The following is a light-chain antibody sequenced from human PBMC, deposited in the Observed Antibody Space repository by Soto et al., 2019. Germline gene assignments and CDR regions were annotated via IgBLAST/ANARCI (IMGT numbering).Light chain of an antibody. CDR1: KNDIGVYDF. Sequence: HSVLTQPPSASGSAGQSVTISCTGTKNDIGVYDFVSWYQHHPGKAPRLIIYEVVQRPSGVPDRFSGSKSGNTASLTVSGLQAADEADYFCKSYAGSNTYVFGSGTKVTVL. CDR3: KSYAGSNTYV. J-gene: IGLJ1*01. CDR2: EVV. V-gene: IGLV2-8*01.